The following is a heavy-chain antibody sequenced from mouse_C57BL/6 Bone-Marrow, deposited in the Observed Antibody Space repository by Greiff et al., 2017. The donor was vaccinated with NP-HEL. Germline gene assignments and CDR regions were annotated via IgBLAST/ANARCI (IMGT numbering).Heavy chain of an antibody. D-gene: IGHD2-2*01. Sequence: GLVQPKGSLKLSCAASGFSFNTYAMNWVRQAPGKGLEWVARIRSKSNNYATYYADSVKDRFTISRDDSESMLYLQMNNLKTEDTAMYYCVRWLRRYYAMDYWGQGTSVTVSS. V-gene: IGHV10-1*01. CDR3: VRWLRRYYAMDY. J-gene: IGHJ4*01. CDR2: IRSKSNNYAT. CDR1: GFSFNTYA.